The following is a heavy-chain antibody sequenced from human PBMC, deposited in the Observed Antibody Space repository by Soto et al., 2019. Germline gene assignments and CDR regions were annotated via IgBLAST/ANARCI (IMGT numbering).Heavy chain of an antibody. J-gene: IGHJ5*02. Sequence: GASVKVSCKASGYTFTSYDVNCVRQATGQGLEWMGWMNPNSGNTGYAQKFQGRVTISVDTSKNQFSLKLSSVTAADTAVYYCARVRSNYGYNIHWFDPWGKGTLVTVSS. V-gene: IGHV1-8*01. CDR1: GYTFTSYD. D-gene: IGHD4-4*01. CDR2: MNPNSGNT. CDR3: ARVRSNYGYNIHWFDP.